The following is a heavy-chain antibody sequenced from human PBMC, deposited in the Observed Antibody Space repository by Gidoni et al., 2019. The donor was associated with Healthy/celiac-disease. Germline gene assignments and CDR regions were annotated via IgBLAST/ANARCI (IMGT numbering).Heavy chain of an antibody. CDR2: IKHDGSEK. CDR1: GFTFSSYW. Sequence: EVQLVESGGGLVQPGGYLRLSCAASGFTFSSYWMSWVRQAPGTGLEWVANIKHDGSEKYYVDSVKGRFTISRDNAKNSLYLQMNSLRAEDTAVYYCARDFDSGSYSSDYGMDVWGQGTTVTVSS. V-gene: IGHV3-7*01. CDR3: ARDFDSGSYSSDYGMDV. J-gene: IGHJ6*02. D-gene: IGHD1-26*01.